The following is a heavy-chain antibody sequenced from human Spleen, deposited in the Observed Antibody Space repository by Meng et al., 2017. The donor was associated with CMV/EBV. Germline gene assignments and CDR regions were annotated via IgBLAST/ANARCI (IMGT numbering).Heavy chain of an antibody. CDR3: ARDNNWGPDY. CDR2: INSNTGGT. Sequence: ASVKVSCKASGYTFSGYYMHWVRQAPGQGLEWIGWINSNTGGTNYAQKFQGRVTLTRDTSINTGYMELTRLTSDDTAVYYCARDNNWGPDYWGQGTLVTVSS. CDR1: GYTFSGYY. D-gene: IGHD7-27*01. V-gene: IGHV1-2*02. J-gene: IGHJ4*02.